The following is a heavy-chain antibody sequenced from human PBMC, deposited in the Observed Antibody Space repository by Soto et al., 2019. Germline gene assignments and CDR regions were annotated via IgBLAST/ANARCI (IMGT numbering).Heavy chain of an antibody. CDR2: IFASDSNT. CDR3: ARRTTYSSGWDS. V-gene: IGHV5-51*01. CDR1: GYIFTSYW. D-gene: IGHD6-19*01. J-gene: IGHJ4*02. Sequence: PGEPLKGSGRGSGYIFTSYWIGWVRQMPGKGLEWMGIIFASDSNTRYSPSFQGQVTISVDKPISTAYLQWSSLKASDTAIYYCARRTTYSSGWDSWGQGTLVTVSS.